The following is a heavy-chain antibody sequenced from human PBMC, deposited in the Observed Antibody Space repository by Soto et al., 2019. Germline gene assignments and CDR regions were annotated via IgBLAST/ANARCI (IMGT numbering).Heavy chain of an antibody. V-gene: IGHV5-51*01. J-gene: IGHJ4*02. Sequence: LKISCVPSGYSFTSYWIGWVRPMPGKGLEWMVIIYPGDSDTRYSPSFQGQVTMSADKSISTAYLQWSSLKASDTAMYYCARRIGGSGWFRYYFDYWGQGTLVTVSS. CDR3: ARRIGGSGWFRYYFDY. D-gene: IGHD6-19*01. CDR2: IYPGDSDT. CDR1: GYSFTSYW.